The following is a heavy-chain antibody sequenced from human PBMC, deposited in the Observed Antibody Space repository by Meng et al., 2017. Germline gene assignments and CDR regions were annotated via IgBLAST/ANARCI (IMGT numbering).Heavy chain of an antibody. Sequence: VQLLESGGGLVQPGGSLRLSCAASGFTFSSYAMHWVRQAPGKGLEWVAVISYDGSNKYYADSVKGRFTISRDNSKNTLYLQMNSLRAEDTAVYYCAHFDYWGQGTLVTVSS. CDR2: ISYDGSNK. CDR3: AHFDY. CDR1: GFTFSSYA. V-gene: IGHV3-30*01. J-gene: IGHJ4*02.